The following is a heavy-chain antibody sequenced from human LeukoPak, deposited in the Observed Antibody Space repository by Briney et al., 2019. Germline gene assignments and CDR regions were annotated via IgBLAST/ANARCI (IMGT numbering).Heavy chain of an antibody. J-gene: IGHJ5*02. CDR2: IYYSGST. V-gene: IGHV4-30-4*01. CDR1: GGSISSGDYY. Sequence: SQTLSLTCTVSGGSISSGDYYWSWIRQPPGKGLEWIGYIYYSGSTNYNPSLKSRVTISVDTSKNQFSLKLSSVTAADTAVYYCARGRILYYYDSSGYSWSLRNVYNWLDPWGQGTLVTVSS. CDR3: ARGRILYYYDSSGYSWSLRNVYNWLDP. D-gene: IGHD3-22*01.